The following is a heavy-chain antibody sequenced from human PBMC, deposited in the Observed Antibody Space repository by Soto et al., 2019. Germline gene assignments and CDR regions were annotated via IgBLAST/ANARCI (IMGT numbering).Heavy chain of an antibody. CDR2: ISAYNGNT. J-gene: IGHJ4*02. CDR3: ARERFVVVGAAKLLDY. V-gene: IGHV1-18*01. D-gene: IGHD2-15*01. Sequence: QVPLVQSGAEVKKPGASVKVSCKASGYTFTSYGISWVRQAPGQGLEWMGWISAYNGNTNYAQKLQGRVTMTADTSTSTAYMERRGLRADDTAVYSGARERFVVVGAAKLLDYWGQGPLVTVS. CDR1: GYTFTSYG.